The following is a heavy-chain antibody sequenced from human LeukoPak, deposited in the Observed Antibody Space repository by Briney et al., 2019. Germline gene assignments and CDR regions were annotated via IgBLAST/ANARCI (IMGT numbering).Heavy chain of an antibody. V-gene: IGHV3-9*01. CDR1: GFTFDDYA. CDR3: AKDTDGAAAGTTWGH. J-gene: IGHJ4*02. Sequence: SLRLSRAASGFTFDDYAMHWVRQAPGKGLEWVSGISWNSGSIGYADSVKGRFTISRDNAKNSLYLQMNSLRAEDTALYYCAKDTDGAAAGTTWGHWGQGTLVTVSS. CDR2: ISWNSGSI. D-gene: IGHD6-13*01.